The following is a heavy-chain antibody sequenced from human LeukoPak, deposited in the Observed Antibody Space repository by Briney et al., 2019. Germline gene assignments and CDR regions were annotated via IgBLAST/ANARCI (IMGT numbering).Heavy chain of an antibody. Sequence: GESLKISCKGSGYSFTSYWNGWVRQMPGKGLEWMGIIYPGDSVTRYSPSFQGQVTISADKSISTAYLKWSSLKASDTAMYYCARQSPYGSGSQEGFDYWGQGTLVTVSS. J-gene: IGHJ4*02. CDR3: ARQSPYGSGSQEGFDY. CDR1: GYSFTSYW. CDR2: IYPGDSVT. D-gene: IGHD3-10*01. V-gene: IGHV5-51*01.